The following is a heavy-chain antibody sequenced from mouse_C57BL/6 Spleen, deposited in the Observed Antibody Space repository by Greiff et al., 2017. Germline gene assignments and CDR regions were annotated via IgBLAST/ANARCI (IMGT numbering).Heavy chain of an antibody. V-gene: IGHV2-2*01. D-gene: IGHD2-3*01. Sequence: QVHVKQSGPGLVQPSQSLSITCTVSGFSLTSYGVHWVRQSPGKGLEWLGVIWSGGSTDYNAAFISRLSISKDNSKSQVFFKMNSLQADDTAIYYCARNGYYTLYYFDYWGQGTTLTVSS. CDR1: GFSLTSYG. CDR2: IWSGGST. CDR3: ARNGYYTLYYFDY. J-gene: IGHJ2*01.